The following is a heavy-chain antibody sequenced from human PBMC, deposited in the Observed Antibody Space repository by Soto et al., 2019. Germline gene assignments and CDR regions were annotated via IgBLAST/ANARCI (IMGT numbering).Heavy chain of an antibody. CDR1: GGFVSSGSYY. V-gene: IGHV4-61*01. J-gene: IGHJ3*02. CDR3: ALVERGTATTVVDAFDI. D-gene: IGHD1-1*01. CDR2: MSHSGGT. Sequence: SETLSLTCAVYGGFVSSGSYYWSWIRQPPGKGLEWIGEMSHSGGTHFNPSLKSRVTISVDTSKNQFSLKMSSVTAADTALYYCALVERGTATTVVDAFDIWGQGTMVTVSS.